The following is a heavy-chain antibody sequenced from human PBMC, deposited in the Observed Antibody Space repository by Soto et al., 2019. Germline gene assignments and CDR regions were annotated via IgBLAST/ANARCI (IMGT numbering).Heavy chain of an antibody. CDR2: ISQSGAT. CDR1: GGSITSGSYS. D-gene: IGHD2-8*01. CDR3: ARGIWNIEEMLYGFCFDL. Sequence: PSETLSLTCAVSGGSITSGSYSWSWIRQPPGKVLEWLGYISQSGATYYNPSLERRVTISMDRSKNAFSLNLSYVTADDTAVYYCARGIWNIEEMLYGFCFDLWGPGTLLTVSS. J-gene: IGHJ5*02. V-gene: IGHV4-30-2*01.